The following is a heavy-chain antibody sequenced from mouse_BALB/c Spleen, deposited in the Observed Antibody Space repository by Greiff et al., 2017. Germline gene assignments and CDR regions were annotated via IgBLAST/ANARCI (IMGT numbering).Heavy chain of an antibody. CDR2: ISSGGST. CDR1: GFTFSSYA. J-gene: IGHJ3*01. V-gene: IGHV5-6-5*01. CDR3: AREEVWFAY. Sequence: EVKLMESGGGLVKPGGSLKLSCAASGFTFSSYAMSWVRQTPEKRLEWVASISSGGSTYYPGSVKGRFTISRDNARNILYLQMSSLRSEDTAMYYCAREEVWFAYWGQGTLVTVSA.